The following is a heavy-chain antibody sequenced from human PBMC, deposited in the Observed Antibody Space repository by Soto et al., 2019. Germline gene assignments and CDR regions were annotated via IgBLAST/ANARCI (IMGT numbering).Heavy chain of an antibody. CDR3: ARGFKSGWSIGGWFDP. V-gene: IGHV4-31*03. J-gene: IGHJ5*02. Sequence: QVQLQESGPGLVKPSQTLSLTCTVSGGSISSGGYYWSWIRQHPGKGLEWIGYIYYSGSTYYNPSLKSRVTISVATSKNQFSLKLSSVTAADTAVYYCARGFKSGWSIGGWFDPWGQGTLVTVSS. CDR1: GGSISSGGYY. D-gene: IGHD3-3*01. CDR2: IYYSGST.